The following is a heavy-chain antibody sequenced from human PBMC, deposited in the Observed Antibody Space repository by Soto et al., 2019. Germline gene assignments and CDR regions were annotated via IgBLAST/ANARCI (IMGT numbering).Heavy chain of an antibody. D-gene: IGHD3-3*01. CDR2: ISSGGGTT. V-gene: IGHV3-23*04. Sequence: DEQLVESGGGSLQPGESLRLSCAASGFSFRNYAMTWVRQSPGKGLEWVSLISSGGGTTNYADSVKGRFSISRDNSQNMLYLQMNGLSGEDTALYYCAKLKGGLGRFYGMDAWGQGTMVIVSS. CDR3: AKLKGGLGRFYGMDA. J-gene: IGHJ6*01. CDR1: GFSFRNYA.